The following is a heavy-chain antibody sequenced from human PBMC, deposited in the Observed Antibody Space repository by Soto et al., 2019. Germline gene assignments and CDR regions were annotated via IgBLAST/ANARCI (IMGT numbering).Heavy chain of an antibody. CDR3: ARDRYDSSGSLSS. CDR1: GFTFSSYS. J-gene: IGHJ5*02. V-gene: IGHV3-21*01. CDR2: ISSSSSYI. D-gene: IGHD3-22*01. Sequence: GGSLRLSCAASGFTFSSYSMNWVRQAPGKGLEWVSSISSSSSYIYYADSVKGRFTISRDNAKNSLYLQMNSLRAEDTAVYYCARDRYDSSGSLSSWGQGTLVTVSS.